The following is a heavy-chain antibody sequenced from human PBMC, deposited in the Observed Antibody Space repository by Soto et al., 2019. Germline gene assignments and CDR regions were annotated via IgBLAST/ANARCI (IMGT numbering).Heavy chain of an antibody. V-gene: IGHV5-51*01. CDR3: ASRQGDCSRTSCYFDY. Sequence: GESLKISCKGSGYSFTNDWIGWVRQMPGKGLEWMGIIYPGDSDTRYSPSFQGQVPISADKSISTAYLQWSSLTASYTVMYYCASRQGDCSRTSCYFDYWGQGTLVTVSS. CDR1: GYSFTNDW. D-gene: IGHD2-2*01. J-gene: IGHJ4*02. CDR2: IYPGDSDT.